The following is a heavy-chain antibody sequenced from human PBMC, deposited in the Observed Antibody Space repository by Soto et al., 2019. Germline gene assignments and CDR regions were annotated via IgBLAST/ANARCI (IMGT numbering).Heavy chain of an antibody. Sequence: SETLSLTCTVSGGSISSYYWSWIRQAAGKGLEWIGRIYTSGSTNYNPSLKSRVTMSVDTSKNQFSLKLSSVTAADTAVYYCARENDYVWGSHNWFDPWGQGTLVTVSS. CDR3: ARENDYVWGSHNWFDP. CDR2: IYTSGST. V-gene: IGHV4-4*07. D-gene: IGHD3-16*01. CDR1: GGSISSYY. J-gene: IGHJ5*02.